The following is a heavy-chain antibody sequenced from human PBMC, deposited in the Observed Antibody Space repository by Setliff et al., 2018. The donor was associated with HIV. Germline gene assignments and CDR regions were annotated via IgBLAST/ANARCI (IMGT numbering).Heavy chain of an antibody. V-gene: IGHV3-7*01. CDR1: GFTFSRYW. D-gene: IGHD4-4*01. Sequence: GGSLRLSCADSGFTFSRYWMSWVRQAPGKGLEWVASIKQDGSERSYVDSVKGRFTISRDNAKNSLYLQMNSLRAEDTAVYYCAQITVMGYWGQGTLVTVS. CDR2: IKQDGSER. CDR3: AQITVMGY. J-gene: IGHJ4*02.